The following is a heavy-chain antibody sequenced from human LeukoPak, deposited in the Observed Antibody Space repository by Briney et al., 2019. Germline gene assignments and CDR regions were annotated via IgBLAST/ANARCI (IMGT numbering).Heavy chain of an antibody. CDR2: IKEDGSEK. CDR3: ARDWPNIFDI. J-gene: IGHJ3*02. V-gene: IGHV3-7*01. Sequence: PGGSLRLSCVASGFTLSSYWMSWVRQAPGKGLEWVANIKEDGSEKYYVDSVKGRFTISRDNAKNSLYLQMNNLRAEDTAVYSCARDWPNIFDIWGLGTMVTVSS. CDR1: GFTLSSYW.